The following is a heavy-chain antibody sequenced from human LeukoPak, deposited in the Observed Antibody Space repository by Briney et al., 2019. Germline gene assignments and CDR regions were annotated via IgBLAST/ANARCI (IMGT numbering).Heavy chain of an antibody. CDR2: IYYSGRT. CDR3: ARRRYYDGSGYLE. Sequence: PSETLSLTCSVSGDSVSRSDSYWDWIRHPPGKGLEWIGTIYYSGRTYYSPSLKGRVTMSVDPSNNQFSLGLRSVTAADTAIYYCARRRYYDGSGYLEWGQGTLLSVSS. CDR1: GDSVSRSDSY. V-gene: IGHV4-39*01. D-gene: IGHD3-22*01. J-gene: IGHJ1*01.